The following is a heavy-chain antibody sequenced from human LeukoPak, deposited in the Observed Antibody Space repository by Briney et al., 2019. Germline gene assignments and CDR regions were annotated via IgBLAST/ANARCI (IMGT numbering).Heavy chain of an antibody. D-gene: IGHD2-2*01. V-gene: IGHV3-21*01. CDR3: ARVNCSSTSCHQFTRAFFDC. CDR1: GFPFSRYT. J-gene: IGHJ4*02. Sequence: GGSLRPSCAGSGFPFSRYTMNWVRQAPGKGLEWVSSIADTGSYIYYADSVKGRFTISRDNAKNSLFLQMNSLRAEDTAVYYCARVNCSSTSCHQFTRAFFDCWGRGTLVTVSS. CDR2: IADTGSYI.